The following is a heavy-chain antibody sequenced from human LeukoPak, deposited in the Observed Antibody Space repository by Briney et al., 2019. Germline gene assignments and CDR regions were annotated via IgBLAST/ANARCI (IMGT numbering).Heavy chain of an antibody. J-gene: IGHJ4*02. V-gene: IGHV3-15*01. CDR2: IKSKGSGETI. CDR3: ARTYYYDSSGYYFDY. Sequence: GGSLRLSCTASGFTFTDAWMSWVRQAPGKGLEWVGRIKSKGSGETIDYAAPVKGRFTISRDNSKNTLYLQMNSLRAEDTAVYYCARTYYYDSSGYYFDYWGQGTLVTVSS. D-gene: IGHD3-22*01. CDR1: GFTFTDAW.